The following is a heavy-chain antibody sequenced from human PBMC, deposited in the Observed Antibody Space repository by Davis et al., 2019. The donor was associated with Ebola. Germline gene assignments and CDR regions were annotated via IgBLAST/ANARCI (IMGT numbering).Heavy chain of an antibody. CDR2: ISFDGNTK. CDR1: GFTFSRYA. V-gene: IGHV3-30-3*01. CDR3: ARDSTYYFDDSGYYTAPNDAFDI. Sequence: GESLKISCAASGFTFSRYAMHWVRQAPGKGLEWVAVISFDGNTKYNAGSVKGRFTISRDNPSNTLSLQMNSLRAEDTALYYCARDSTYYFDDSGYYTAPNDAFDIWGQGTMVTVSS. D-gene: IGHD3-22*01. J-gene: IGHJ3*02.